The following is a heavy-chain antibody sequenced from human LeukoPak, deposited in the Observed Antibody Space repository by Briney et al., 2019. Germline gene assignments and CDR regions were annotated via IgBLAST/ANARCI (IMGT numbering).Heavy chain of an antibody. V-gene: IGHV3-21*01. CDR3: ARARSSRDGYII. D-gene: IGHD5-12*01. CDR1: GFTFSSYS. Sequence: GGSLRLSCAASGFTFSSYSMNWVRQAPGKGLEWVSSTSSSSSYIYYADSVKGRFTISRDNAKNSLYLQMNSLRAEDTAVYYCARARSSRDGYIIWGQGTLVTVSS. J-gene: IGHJ4*01. CDR2: TSSSSSYI.